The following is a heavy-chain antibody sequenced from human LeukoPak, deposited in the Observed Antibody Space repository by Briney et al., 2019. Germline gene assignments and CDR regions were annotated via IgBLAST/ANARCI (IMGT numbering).Heavy chain of an antibody. V-gene: IGHV4-39*07. CDR3: ARDPFITIFGVVIRRDY. CDR1: GGSISSGSYY. J-gene: IGHJ4*02. Sequence: PSQTLSLTCTVAGGSISSGSYYWSWIRQPAGKGLEWIGNIYYSGSTYYNPSLKSRVTISVDTSKNQFSLKLSSLTAADTAVYYCARDPFITIFGVVIRRDYWGQGTLVTVSS. D-gene: IGHD3-3*01. CDR2: IYYSGST.